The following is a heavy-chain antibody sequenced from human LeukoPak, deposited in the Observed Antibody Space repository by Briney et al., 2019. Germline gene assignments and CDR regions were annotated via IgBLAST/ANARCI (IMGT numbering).Heavy chain of an antibody. CDR2: INHSGST. V-gene: IGHV4-34*01. D-gene: IGHD2-2*01. CDR3: ARGGAGYCSSTSCYWFDP. CDR1: GGSFSGYY. J-gene: IGHJ5*02. Sequence: SETLSLTCAVYGGSFSGYYWSWIRQPPGKGLGWIGEINHSGSTNYNPSLKSRVTISVDTSKNQFSLKLSSVTAADTAVYYCARGGAGYCSSTSCYWFDPWGQGTLVTVSS.